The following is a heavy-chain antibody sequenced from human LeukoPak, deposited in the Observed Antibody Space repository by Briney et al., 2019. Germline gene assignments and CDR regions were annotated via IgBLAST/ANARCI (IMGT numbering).Heavy chain of an antibody. J-gene: IGHJ6*03. V-gene: IGHV4-34*01. CDR1: GGSFSGHY. CDR2: INHSGST. Sequence: SETLSLTCAVYGGSFSGHYWSWIRQPPGKGLEWIGEINHSGSTNYNPSLKSRVTISVDTSKNQFSLKLSSVTAADTAVYYCARGVKYQLLFYYYYYYMDVWGKGTTVTVSS. CDR3: ARGVKYQLLFYYYYYYMDV. D-gene: IGHD2-2*01.